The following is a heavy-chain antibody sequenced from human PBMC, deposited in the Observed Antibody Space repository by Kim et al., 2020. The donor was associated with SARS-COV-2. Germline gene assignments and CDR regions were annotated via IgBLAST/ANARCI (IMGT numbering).Heavy chain of an antibody. CDR2: IRYSGNT. D-gene: IGHD2-21*02. CDR1: GDSISSGGYF. Sequence: SETLSLTCTVSGDSISSGGYFWGWIRQPPGKGLEWIASIRYSGNTYYNPSLKSRVIISVDTSKNQLSLRLSSVTAADTAVYYCARLREGRWLLGDWGQGTLVTVSS. V-gene: IGHV4-39*01. J-gene: IGHJ4*02. CDR3: ARLREGRWLLGD.